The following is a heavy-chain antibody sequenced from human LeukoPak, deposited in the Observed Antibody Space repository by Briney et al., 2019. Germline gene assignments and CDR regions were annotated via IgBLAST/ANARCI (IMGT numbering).Heavy chain of an antibody. V-gene: IGHV4-30-2*01. J-gene: IGHJ3*02. Sequence: SETLSLTCTVSGGSISSGGYYWSWIRQPPGKGLEWIGYIYHSGSTYYNPSLKSRVTISVDRSKNQFSLKLSSVTAADTAVYYCAAGRDAFDIWGQGTKVIVSS. CDR2: IYHSGST. CDR3: AAGRDAFDI. CDR1: GGSISSGGYY.